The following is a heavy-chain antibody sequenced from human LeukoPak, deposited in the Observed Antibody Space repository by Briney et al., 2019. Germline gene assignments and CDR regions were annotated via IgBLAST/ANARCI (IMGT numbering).Heavy chain of an antibody. D-gene: IGHD2/OR15-2a*01. CDR2: ITSSGRYI. Sequence: KPGGSLRLSCAASGFTFSSYSMNWVRQAPGKGLEWVSSITSSGRYIYYADSVKGRFTISRDNSENSLYLQMDSLTAEDTAVYYCTRKESQWDFLVDYWGQGTRVAVSP. CDR3: TRKESQWDFLVDY. CDR1: GFTFSSYS. V-gene: IGHV3-21*01. J-gene: IGHJ4*02.